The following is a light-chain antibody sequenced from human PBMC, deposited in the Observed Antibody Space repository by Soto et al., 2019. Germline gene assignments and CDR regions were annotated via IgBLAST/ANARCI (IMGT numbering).Light chain of an antibody. Sequence: DIQMTQSPSSLSASVGDRVTLTCRASQDISQYLAWYQQRPGKVPKLLIYYASTLQSGVPSRFSGSGSGTEFTLTISSLQPEDVATYYCLKYTNDAPGTFAQGTKVEI. J-gene: IGKJ1*01. CDR3: LKYTNDAPGT. V-gene: IGKV1-27*01. CDR1: QDISQY. CDR2: YAS.